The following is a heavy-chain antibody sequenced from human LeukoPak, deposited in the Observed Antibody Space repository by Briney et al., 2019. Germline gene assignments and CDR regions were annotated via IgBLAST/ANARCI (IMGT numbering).Heavy chain of an antibody. J-gene: IGHJ4*02. CDR2: ISYDGSNK. Sequence: GGSLRLSCAASGFTFSNYGMHWVRQDPGKGLEWVAVISYDGSNKYYADSVKGRFTISKDNAKTALYLQMNSLRAEDTAVYYCANGAMVTGLDYWGQGTLVTVSS. D-gene: IGHD5-18*01. CDR1: GFTFSNYG. CDR3: ANGAMVTGLDY. V-gene: IGHV3-30*18.